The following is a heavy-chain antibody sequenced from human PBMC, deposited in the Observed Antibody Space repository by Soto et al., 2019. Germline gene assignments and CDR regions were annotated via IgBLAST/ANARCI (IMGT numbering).Heavy chain of an antibody. Sequence: QVQLVESGGALVKPGGSLRLSCAASGFTFSDYYISWVRQAPGRGLEWLSYISQSGAYTNYADSVRGRFTISRDNAKNSLYLQMNSLRAEDTAIYYCTSAERGKIGVRVWGQGTLVTVSS. D-gene: IGHD3-3*01. CDR3: TSAERGKIGVRV. CDR1: GFTFSDYY. CDR2: ISQSGAYT. V-gene: IGHV3-11*06. J-gene: IGHJ4*02.